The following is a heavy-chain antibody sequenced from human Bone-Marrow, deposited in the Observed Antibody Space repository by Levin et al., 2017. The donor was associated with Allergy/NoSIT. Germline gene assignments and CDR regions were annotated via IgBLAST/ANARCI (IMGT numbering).Heavy chain of an antibody. Sequence: PGGSLRLSCEVSGVTFSSDSMNWVRQAPGKGLEWVACISSSSAYITYADSVKGRFTISRDNAKRSLSLQMDRLRVDDTAVYYCARDSGYWYFDLWGRGTLVTVSS. CDR2: ISSSSAYI. CDR3: ARDSGYWYFDL. D-gene: IGHD7-27*01. CDR1: GVTFSSDS. V-gene: IGHV3-21*01. J-gene: IGHJ2*01.